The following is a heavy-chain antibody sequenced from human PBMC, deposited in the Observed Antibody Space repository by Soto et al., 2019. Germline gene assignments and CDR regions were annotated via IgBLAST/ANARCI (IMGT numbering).Heavy chain of an antibody. J-gene: IGHJ3*02. D-gene: IGHD1-26*01. CDR1: GFTFTRYS. CDR2: ISSTTNYI. V-gene: IGHV3-21*06. CDR3: AKDLGSGSYLFDAFDI. Sequence: GGSLRLSCAASGFTFTRYSRNWVRQAPGKGLEWVSSISSTTNYIYYGDSMKGRFTISRDNAKNSLYLQMNSLRADDTAVYYCAKDLGSGSYLFDAFDIWGQGTMVTVSS.